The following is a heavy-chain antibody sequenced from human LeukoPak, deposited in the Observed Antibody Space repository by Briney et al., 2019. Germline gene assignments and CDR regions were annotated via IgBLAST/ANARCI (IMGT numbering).Heavy chain of an antibody. CDR2: NNPNSGGT. CDR1: GYTFTGYY. CDR3: ARVGAMVL. J-gene: IGHJ4*02. V-gene: IGHV1-2*02. D-gene: IGHD5-18*01. Sequence: GASVKASCKASGYTFTGYYMHWVRQAPGQGLEWMGWNNPNSGGTNYAQKFQGRVTMTRDKSISTAYMDLSSLRSDDTAGYYCARVGAMVLWGQGTLVTVSS.